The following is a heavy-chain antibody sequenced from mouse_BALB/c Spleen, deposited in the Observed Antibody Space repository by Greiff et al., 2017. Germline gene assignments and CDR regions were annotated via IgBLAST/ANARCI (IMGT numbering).Heavy chain of an antibody. J-gene: IGHJ2*01. CDR3: ARFYDYDCFDY. D-gene: IGHD2-4*01. Sequence: EVKVVESGGGLVQPGGSRKLSCAASGFTFSDYGMAWVRQAPGKGPEWVAFISNLAYSIYYADTVTGRFTISRENAKNTLYLEMSSLRSEDTAMYYCARFYDYDCFDYWGQGTTLTVSS. CDR2: ISNLAYSI. V-gene: IGHV5-15*02. CDR1: GFTFSDYG.